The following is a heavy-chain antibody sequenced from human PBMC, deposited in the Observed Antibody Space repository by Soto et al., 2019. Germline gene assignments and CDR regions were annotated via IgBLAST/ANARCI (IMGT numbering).Heavy chain of an antibody. J-gene: IGHJ4*02. CDR1: EFTVSSYY. CDR3: AKGESYYYDSSGYWNY. D-gene: IGHD3-22*01. CDR2: ISYGGGST. Sequence: GGSLRLSCVVSEFTVSSYYMSWVRQAPGKGLEWVSGISYGGGSTNYADSVKGRFTISRDNSKNTLYLQMNSLRGEDTAVYYCAKGESYYYDSSGYWNYWGQGTLVTVSS. V-gene: IGHV3-23*01.